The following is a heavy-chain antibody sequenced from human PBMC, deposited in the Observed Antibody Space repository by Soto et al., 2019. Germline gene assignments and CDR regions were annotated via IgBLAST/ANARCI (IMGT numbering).Heavy chain of an antibody. J-gene: IGHJ4*02. CDR1: GFRFSTYS. CDR3: AKNGPDNSPSAIDS. V-gene: IGHV3-23*01. CDR2: ITGGGRDT. D-gene: IGHD2-8*01. Sequence: PRGSLRLSCAASGFRFSTYSMGWVRQAPGKGLDWVSGITGGGRDTYYADSVKGRFTIPRDNSKNMVFLQMNSLRAEDTALYYCAKNGPDNSPSAIDSWGPGTLVTVSS.